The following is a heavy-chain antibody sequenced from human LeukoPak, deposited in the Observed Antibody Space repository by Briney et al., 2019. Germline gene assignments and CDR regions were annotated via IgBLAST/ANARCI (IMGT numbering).Heavy chain of an antibody. J-gene: IGHJ5*01. Sequence: GGSLRLSCAASGFTFNSYGMIWVRQAPGKGLEWVSAISNTGGTTYHADSVKGRFTISRDNSKTTLYPQMNTLRADDTAIYYSVLTWTCDSWGQGTLVTVSP. CDR2: ISNTGGTT. CDR1: GFTFNSYG. D-gene: IGHD1-1*01. CDR3: VLTWTCDS. V-gene: IGHV3-23*01.